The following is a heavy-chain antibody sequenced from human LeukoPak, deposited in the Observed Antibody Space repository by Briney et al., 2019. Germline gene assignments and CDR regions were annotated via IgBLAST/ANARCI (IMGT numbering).Heavy chain of an antibody. CDR2: INHSGST. CDR3: ARGVVKFRVLKGPNWFDP. J-gene: IGHJ5*02. V-gene: IGHV4-34*01. CDR1: GGSFSGYY. Sequence: SETLSLTCPLYGGSFSGYYWSWLRQPPGKGLEWIGEINHSGSTNYNPSLKRRVTISVDTSKNQFSLKLTSVTAADTAVYYCARGVVKFRVLKGPNWFDPWGEGTLVTVSS. D-gene: IGHD3-9*01.